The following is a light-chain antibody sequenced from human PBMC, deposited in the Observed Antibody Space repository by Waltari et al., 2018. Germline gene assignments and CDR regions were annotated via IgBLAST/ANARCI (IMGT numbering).Light chain of an antibody. CDR1: ALPKQY. Sequence: SYELTQPPSVAVSPGQTAMITCSGDALPKQYAYWYQLKPGQAPVLGIYKDSERPAGVPERFSGSSSGTTVTLTISGVPAEDEADYYCQSADSSGTYYVFGTGTKVTVL. CDR3: QSADSSGTYYV. V-gene: IGLV3-25*03. J-gene: IGLJ1*01. CDR2: KDS.